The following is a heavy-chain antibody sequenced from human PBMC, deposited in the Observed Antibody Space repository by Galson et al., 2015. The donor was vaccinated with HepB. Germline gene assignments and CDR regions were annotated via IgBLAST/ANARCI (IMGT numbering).Heavy chain of an antibody. V-gene: IGHV1-69*13. CDR2: IIPIFGTA. D-gene: IGHD6-13*01. J-gene: IGHJ6*02. CDR3: ARTHLSIAAAGYYYYYGMDV. Sequence: SVKVSCKASGGTFSSYAISWVRQAPGQGLEWMGGIIPIFGTANYAQKFQGRVTITADESTSTAYMELSSLRSEDTAVYYCARTHLSIAAAGYYYYYGMDVWGQGTTVTVSS. CDR1: GGTFSSYA.